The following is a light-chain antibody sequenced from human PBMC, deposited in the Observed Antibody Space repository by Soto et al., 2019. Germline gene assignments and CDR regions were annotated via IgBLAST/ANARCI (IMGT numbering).Light chain of an antibody. CDR3: CSYAGSSNWV. J-gene: IGLJ3*02. Sequence: QSALTQPASVSGSPGQSITISCTGTSSDVGGYNYVSWYQQHPGKAPKLMIYEGSSRPSGVSNRFSGSKSGNTAALTISGLQAEDEADYYCCSYAGSSNWVFGGGTEVTVL. V-gene: IGLV2-23*01. CDR1: SSDVGGYNY. CDR2: EGS.